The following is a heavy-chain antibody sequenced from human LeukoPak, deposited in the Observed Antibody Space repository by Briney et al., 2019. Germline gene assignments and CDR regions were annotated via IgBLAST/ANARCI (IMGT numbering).Heavy chain of an antibody. CDR3: AREPYYDSSGYCLDY. Sequence: GGSLRLSCVASGFTFSNYAMSWVRQAPGKGLEWVSAISGSGGSTYYADSVKGRFTISRDNAKNSLYLQMNSLRAEDTAVYYCAREPYYDSSGYCLDYWGQGTLVTVSS. V-gene: IGHV3-23*01. CDR1: GFTFSNYA. J-gene: IGHJ4*02. CDR2: ISGSGGST. D-gene: IGHD3-22*01.